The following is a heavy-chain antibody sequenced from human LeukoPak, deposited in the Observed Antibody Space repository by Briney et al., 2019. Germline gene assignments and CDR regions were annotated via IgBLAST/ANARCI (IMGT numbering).Heavy chain of an antibody. D-gene: IGHD3-22*01. V-gene: IGHV4-30-2*01. J-gene: IGHJ4*02. CDR1: GGSISSGGYS. Sequence: PSETLSLTCAVSGGSISSGGYSWSWIRQPPGKGLEWIGYIYHSGSTYYNPSLKSRVTISVDRSKNQFSLKLSSVTAADTAVYYCARGRDYDRSNTDYWGQGTLVTVSS. CDR2: IYHSGST. CDR3: ARGRDYDRSNTDY.